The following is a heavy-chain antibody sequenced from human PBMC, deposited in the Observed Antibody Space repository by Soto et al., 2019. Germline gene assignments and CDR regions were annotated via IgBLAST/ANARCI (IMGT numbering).Heavy chain of an antibody. Sequence: GGSLRLSCAASGFIFRSYGMHWVRQAPGKGLEWVAVIWYDGSNTYYADPVKGRFTISRDNSKNTLFLQMNSLRAEDTAVYYCASSAAWGRGTLVTVSS. V-gene: IGHV3-33*08. D-gene: IGHD6-19*01. CDR2: IWYDGSNT. CDR3: ASSAA. J-gene: IGHJ5*02. CDR1: GFIFRSYG.